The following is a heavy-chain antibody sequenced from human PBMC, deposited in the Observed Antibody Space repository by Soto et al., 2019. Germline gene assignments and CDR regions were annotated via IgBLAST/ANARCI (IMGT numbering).Heavy chain of an antibody. CDR2: INGGGLSA. D-gene: IGHD3-9*01. V-gene: IGHV3-23*01. CDR1: GFTLSSYA. J-gene: IGHJ4*02. CDR3: AKDILTGYYIAFDY. Sequence: PGGSLRLSCAASGFTLSSYAMTWVRQSPGKELEWVSTINGGGLSAYYAASVKGRFTIPRDNSKNTLYLQMNSLRAEDTALYYCAKDILTGYYIAFDYWGQGTLVTVSS.